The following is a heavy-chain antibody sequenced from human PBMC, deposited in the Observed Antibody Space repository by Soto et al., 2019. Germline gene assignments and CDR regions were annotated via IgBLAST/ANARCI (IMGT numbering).Heavy chain of an antibody. J-gene: IGHJ4*02. Sequence: EVQIVESGGGLVQPGESLTLSCAASRFTVSSNYMSWVRQAPGKGLERVSIIYSGGSTYYADSVKARFTISRDNSKNTLYLQMNSLRAEDTAVYYCARESIVGATNTFGYCGQGTPVTVST. V-gene: IGHV3-66*01. CDR2: IYSGGST. D-gene: IGHD1-26*01. CDR3: ARESIVGATNTFGY. CDR1: RFTVSSNY.